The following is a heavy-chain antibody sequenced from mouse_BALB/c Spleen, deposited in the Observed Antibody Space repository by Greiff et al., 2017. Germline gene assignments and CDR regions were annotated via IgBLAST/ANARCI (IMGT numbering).Heavy chain of an antibody. J-gene: IGHJ2*01. D-gene: IGHD1-1*01. V-gene: IGHV1S81*02. CDR2: IKPSNGRT. CDR3: ARYRTTVVASDY. CDR1: GYTFTSYW. Sequence: QVQLQQPGAELVKPGASVKLSCKASGYTFTSYWMHWVKQRPGQGLEWIGEIKPSNGRTNYNEKFKSKATLTVDTSSSTAYMQISSLTSEDSAVYYCARYRTTVVASDYWGQGTTLTVSS.